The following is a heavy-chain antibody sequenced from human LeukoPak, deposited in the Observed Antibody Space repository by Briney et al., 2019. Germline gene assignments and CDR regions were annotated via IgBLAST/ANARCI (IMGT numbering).Heavy chain of an antibody. D-gene: IGHD3-10*01. V-gene: IGHV1-69*05. J-gene: IGHJ3*02. CDR1: GGTFSSYA. CDR2: IIPIFGTA. Sequence: ASVKVSCKASGGTFSSYAISWVRQAPGQGLEWMGGIIPIFGTANYAQKIQGRVTITTDESTSTAYMELSSLRSEDTAVYYCARGGMVRRVMGAFDIWGQGTLVTVSS. CDR3: ARGGMVRRVMGAFDI.